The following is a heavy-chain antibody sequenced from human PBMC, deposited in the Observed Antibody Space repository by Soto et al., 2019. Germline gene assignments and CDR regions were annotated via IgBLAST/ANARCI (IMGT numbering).Heavy chain of an antibody. V-gene: IGHV3-33*01. CDR3: ASRGRIGYYDYVWGSYRPEYLDY. CDR1: GFTFSSYG. D-gene: IGHD3-16*02. J-gene: IGHJ4*02. CDR2: IWYDGSNK. Sequence: LILSCAASGFTFSSYGMHWVRQAPGKGLEWAAVIWYDGSNKYYVDSVKGRFTISRDNSKNTLYLQMNSLRAEDTAVYYCASRGRIGYYDYVWGSYRPEYLDYWGQGTLVTVPS.